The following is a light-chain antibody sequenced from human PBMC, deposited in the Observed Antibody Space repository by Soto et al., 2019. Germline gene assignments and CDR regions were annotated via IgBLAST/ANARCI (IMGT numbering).Light chain of an antibody. CDR1: SSDVGGYIY. Sequence: QSVLTQPASVSGSPGQSITISCTGTSSDVGGYIYVSWYQQHPGKAPKLMIYEVSNRPSGVSNRFSGSKSGNTASLTVSGLQPEDEADYYCSSYTSSTTLVFGTGTKVTVL. J-gene: IGLJ1*01. CDR3: SSYTSSTTLV. V-gene: IGLV2-14*01. CDR2: EVS.